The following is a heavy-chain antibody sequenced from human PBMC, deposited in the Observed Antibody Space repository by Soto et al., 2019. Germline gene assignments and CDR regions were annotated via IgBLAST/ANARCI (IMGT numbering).Heavy chain of an antibody. CDR3: ARDFIKQWLVHTLYFDY. D-gene: IGHD6-19*01. V-gene: IGHV4-34*01. CDR2: INHSGST. CDR1: GGSFSGYY. J-gene: IGHJ4*02. Sequence: PSETLSLTCAVYGGSFSGYYWSWIRQPPGKGLEWIGEINHSGSTNYNPSLKSRVTISVDTSKSQFSLKLSSVTAADTAVYYCARDFIKQWLVHTLYFDYWGQGTLVTVSS.